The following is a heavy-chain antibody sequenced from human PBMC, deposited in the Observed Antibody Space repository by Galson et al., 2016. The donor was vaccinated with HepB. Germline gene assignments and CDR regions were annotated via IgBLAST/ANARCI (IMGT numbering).Heavy chain of an antibody. D-gene: IGHD3-10*01. V-gene: IGHV3-23*01. J-gene: IGHJ4*02. CDR1: GFTFSSYA. Sequence: SLRLSCAASGFTFSSYAMSWVRQAPGKGLEWVSNINGGDNGGSTYYADPVKGRFTISRDNSRNTLYLQMNSLRGEDTAVYYCAKGMASVHRTMVPFDYWGQGTLVTVSS. CDR2: INGGDNGGST. CDR3: AKGMASVHRTMVPFDY.